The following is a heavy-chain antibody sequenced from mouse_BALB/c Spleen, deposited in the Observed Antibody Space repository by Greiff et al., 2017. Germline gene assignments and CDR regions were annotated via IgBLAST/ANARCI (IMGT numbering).Heavy chain of an antibody. Sequence: ESGPGLVQPSQSLSITCTVSGFSLTSYGVHWVRQSPGKGLEWLGVIWSGGSTDYNAAFISRLSISKDNSKSQVFFKMNSLQANDTAIYYCARNRHYYGSSGHFDYWGQGTTLTVSS. V-gene: IGHV2-2*02. CDR3: ARNRHYYGSSGHFDY. D-gene: IGHD1-1*01. J-gene: IGHJ2*01. CDR2: IWSGGST. CDR1: GFSLTSYG.